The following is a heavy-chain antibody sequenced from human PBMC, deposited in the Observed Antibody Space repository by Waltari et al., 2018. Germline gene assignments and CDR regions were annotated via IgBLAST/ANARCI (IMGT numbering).Heavy chain of an antibody. V-gene: IGHV1-69*05. CDR1: GGTFSSYA. CDR2: IIPIFGTA. Sequence: QVQLVQSGAEVKKPGSSVTVSCKASGGTFSSYAISWVRQAHGQGLEWLGGIIPIFGTANYAQKFQGRVTITTDESTSTAYMELSSLRSEDTAVYYCARDVEYSSSWQFFDYWGQGTLVTVSS. D-gene: IGHD6-13*01. CDR3: ARDVEYSSSWQFFDY. J-gene: IGHJ4*02.